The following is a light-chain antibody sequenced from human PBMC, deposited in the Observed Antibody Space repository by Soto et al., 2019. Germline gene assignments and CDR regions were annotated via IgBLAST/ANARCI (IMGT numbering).Light chain of an antibody. Sequence: DIQMTQSPSTLSASVGDRVTITCRGSQGISSWLAWYQQKPGKAPRLLIYKASSLASGVPARFSGSGSGIDFTLPISGLLAEDVATYHCQEHTAFGQGTKVEIK. CDR1: QGISSW. CDR3: QEHTA. V-gene: IGKV1-5*03. CDR2: KAS. J-gene: IGKJ1*01.